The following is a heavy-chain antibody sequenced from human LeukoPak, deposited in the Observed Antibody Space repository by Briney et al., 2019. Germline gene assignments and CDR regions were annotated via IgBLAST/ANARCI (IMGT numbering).Heavy chain of an antibody. V-gene: IGHV4-38-2*02. CDR3: ASDDILTGFDY. CDR2: IYHSGST. D-gene: IGHD3-9*01. Sequence: SETLSLTCTVSGYSISSGYYWGWIRQPPGKGLEWIGSIYHSGSTYYNPSLKSRVTILVDTSKNQFSLKLSSVTAADTAVYYCASDDILTGFDYWGQGTLVTISS. CDR1: GYSISSGYY. J-gene: IGHJ4*02.